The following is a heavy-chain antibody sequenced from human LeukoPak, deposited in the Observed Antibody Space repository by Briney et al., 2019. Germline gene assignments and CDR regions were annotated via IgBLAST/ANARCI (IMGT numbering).Heavy chain of an antibody. CDR3: AKVEAAVPGFFDYFDY. V-gene: IGHV3-30-3*01. CDR1: GFTFSSYA. CDR2: ISYDGSNK. J-gene: IGHJ4*02. Sequence: PGGSLRLSCAASGFTFSSYAMHWVRQAPGKGLEWVAVISYDGSNKYYADSVKGRFTVSRDNAKNLLFLQMNGLRAEDTAVYFCAKVEAAVPGFFDYFDYWGRGTLVTVSS. D-gene: IGHD6-13*01.